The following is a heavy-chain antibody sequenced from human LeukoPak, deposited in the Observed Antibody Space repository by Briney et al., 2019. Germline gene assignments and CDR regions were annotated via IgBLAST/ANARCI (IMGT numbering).Heavy chain of an antibody. CDR3: AKLPTMTTVSRFDY. J-gene: IGHJ4*02. CDR1: GFTFDDYA. D-gene: IGHD4-11*01. CDR2: ISGDGGST. V-gene: IGHV3-43*02. Sequence: GGSLRLSCAASGFTFDDYAMHWVRQAPGKGLEWVSLISGDGGSTYYADSVKGRFTISRDNSKNTLYLQMNSLRAEDTAVYYCAKLPTMTTVSRFDYWGQGTLVTVSS.